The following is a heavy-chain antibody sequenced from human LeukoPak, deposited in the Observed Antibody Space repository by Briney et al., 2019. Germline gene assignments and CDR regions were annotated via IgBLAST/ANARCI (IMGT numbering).Heavy chain of an antibody. CDR1: GFTFSSYG. V-gene: IGHV3-30*18. CDR2: ISYDGSNK. CDR3: AKVIVAWDGSGSMLYYGMDV. D-gene: IGHD3-10*01. J-gene: IGHJ6*02. Sequence: PGRSLRLSCAASGFTFSSYGMHWVRQAPGKGLEWVAVISYDGSNKYYADSVKGRFTISRDNSKNTLYLQMNSLRAEDTAVYYCAKVIVAWDGSGSMLYYGMDVWGQGTTVTVSS.